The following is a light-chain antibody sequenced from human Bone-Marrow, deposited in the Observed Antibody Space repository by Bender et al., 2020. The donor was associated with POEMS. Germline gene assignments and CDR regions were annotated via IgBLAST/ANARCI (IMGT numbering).Light chain of an antibody. V-gene: IGLV2-23*02. Sequence: QSALTQPASVSGSPGQSITISCTGTSSDVGGYNYVSWYQQHPGRAPRLIIFGVTKRPSGASGRLTGSKSGDTASLTISGLQAEDEADYYCCSYAVGSTFVFGGGTKVTV. CDR3: CSYAVGSTFV. J-gene: IGLJ1*01. CDR1: SSDVGGYNY. CDR2: GVT.